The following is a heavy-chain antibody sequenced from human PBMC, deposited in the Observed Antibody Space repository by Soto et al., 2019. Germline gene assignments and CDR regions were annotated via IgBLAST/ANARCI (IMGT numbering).Heavy chain of an antibody. V-gene: IGHV4-39*01. CDR1: GGSISSSSYY. Sequence: KTSETLSLTCTVSGGSISSSSYYWGWIRQPPGKGLEWIGSIYYSGSTYYNPSLKSRVTISVDTSKNQFSLKLSSVTAADTAVYYCARRRSLITISGVVPLYYFDYWGQGTLVTVSS. CDR2: IYYSGST. D-gene: IGHD3-3*01. CDR3: ARRRSLITISGVVPLYYFDY. J-gene: IGHJ4*02.